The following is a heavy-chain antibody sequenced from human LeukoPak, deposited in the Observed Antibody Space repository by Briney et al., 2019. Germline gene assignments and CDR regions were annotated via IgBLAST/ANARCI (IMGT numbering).Heavy chain of an antibody. CDR2: ISYDGSNK. Sequence: PGGSLRLSCAASGFTFRSYAMHGVRQAPGKGLEWVAVISYDGSNKKYADSVKGRFTISRDNSKNTLYLQMNSLRAEGTAVYYCARDEGYCSSTSCYPPGGFDYWGQGTLVTVSS. J-gene: IGHJ4*02. D-gene: IGHD2-2*01. CDR1: GFTFRSYA. V-gene: IGHV3-30*01. CDR3: ARDEGYCSSTSCYPPGGFDY.